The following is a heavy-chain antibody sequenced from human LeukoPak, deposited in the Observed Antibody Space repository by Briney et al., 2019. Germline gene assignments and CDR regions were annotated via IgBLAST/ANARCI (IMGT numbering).Heavy chain of an antibody. J-gene: IGHJ6*02. D-gene: IGHD3-3*02. CDR1: GYTFTGYY. CDR2: INPNSGGT. Sequence: ASVKVSCKASGYTFTGYYMHWVRQAPGQGLEWMGWINPNSGGTNYAQKFQGRVTMTRDTSISTAYMELSRLRPDDTAVYYCARTHGPFYDYYGMDVWGQGTTVTVSS. CDR3: ARTHGPFYDYYGMDV. V-gene: IGHV1-2*02.